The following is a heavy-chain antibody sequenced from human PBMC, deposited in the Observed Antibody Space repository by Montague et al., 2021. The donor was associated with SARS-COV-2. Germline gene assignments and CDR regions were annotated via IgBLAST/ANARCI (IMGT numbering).Heavy chain of an antibody. V-gene: IGHV4-30-2*01. CDR2: QSVST. CDR3: SRAASPRGAFDV. J-gene: IGHJ3*01. D-gene: IGHD3-10*01. Sequence: QSVSTYYNPSLWSRVTISVDRSKSQFSLNLTSMTAADTAVYFCSRAASPRGAFDVWGQGIVV.